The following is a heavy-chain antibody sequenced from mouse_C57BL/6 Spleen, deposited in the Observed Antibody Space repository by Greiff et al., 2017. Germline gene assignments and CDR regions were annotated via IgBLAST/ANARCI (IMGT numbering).Heavy chain of an antibody. CDR1: GFTFSDYY. Sequence: EVQVVESGGGLVQPGGSLKLSCAASGFTFSDYYMYWVRQTPEKRLEWVAYISNGGGSTYYPDTVKGRFTISRDNAKNTLYLQMSRLKSEDTAMYYCARSRDDYDGWFAYWGQGTLVTVSA. J-gene: IGHJ3*01. CDR3: ARSRDDYDGWFAY. CDR2: ISNGGGST. V-gene: IGHV5-12*01. D-gene: IGHD2-4*01.